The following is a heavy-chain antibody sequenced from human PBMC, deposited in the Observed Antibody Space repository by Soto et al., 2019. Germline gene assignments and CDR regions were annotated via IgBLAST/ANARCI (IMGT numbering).Heavy chain of an antibody. D-gene: IGHD2-21*02. J-gene: IGHJ6*02. CDR2: IHYSGSV. Sequence: QVQLQESGPGLVRPSQTLSLTCTVPGGSVSCEHYHWTWIRQPAGKGLEWIGYIHYSGSVYYNPSLQSRVSMSVDTSKNLFSLKLSSVTAADTAVYFCVREDDGGDRDYYGLDVWGQGTTVTVSS. CDR3: VREDDGGDRDYYGLDV. V-gene: IGHV4-30-4*01. CDR1: GGSVSCEHYH.